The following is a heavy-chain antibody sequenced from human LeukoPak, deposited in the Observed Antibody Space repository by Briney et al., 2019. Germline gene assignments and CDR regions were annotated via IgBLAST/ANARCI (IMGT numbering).Heavy chain of an antibody. J-gene: IGHJ6*03. V-gene: IGHV3-30*02. CDR2: IRYDGSNK. D-gene: IGHD5-12*01. CDR3: ARVRGYDSYYYMDV. CDR1: GFTFSSYG. Sequence: PGGSLRLSCAASGFTFSSYGMHWVRQAPGKGLEWVAFIRYDGSNKYYADSVKGRFTISRDNSKNTLYLQMNSLRAEDTAVYYCARVRGYDSYYYMDVWGKGTTVTISS.